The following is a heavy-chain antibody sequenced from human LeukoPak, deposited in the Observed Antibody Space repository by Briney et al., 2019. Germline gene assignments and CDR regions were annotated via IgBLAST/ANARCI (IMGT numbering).Heavy chain of an antibody. CDR3: GKGKSESAYSSVDS. Sequence: GGSLRLSCAASGFTVSSHAMSWVRQTPGKGLEWVSVISANDFRAYYAGSVKGRFTISRDNSENTLNLQMYSLRVEDTAVYYCGKGKSESAYSSVDSWGQGTLVTVSS. V-gene: IGHV3-23*01. CDR2: ISANDFRA. D-gene: IGHD4-4*01. J-gene: IGHJ4*02. CDR1: GFTVSSHA.